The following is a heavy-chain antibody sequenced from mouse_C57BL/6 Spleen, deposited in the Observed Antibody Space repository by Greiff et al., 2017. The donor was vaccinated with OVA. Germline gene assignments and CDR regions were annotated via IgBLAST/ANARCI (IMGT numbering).Heavy chain of an antibody. D-gene: IGHD1-1*01. CDR2: IDPSDSYT. CDR3: ESSGGGSSYWYFDV. J-gene: IGHJ1*03. V-gene: IGHV1-69*01. CDR1: GYTFTSYW. Sequence: QVQLQQPGAELVMPGASVKLSCKASGYTFTSYWMHWVKQRPGQGLEWIGEIDPSDSYTNYNQKFKGKSTLTVDKSSSTAYMQLSSLTSEDSAVYYCESSGGGSSYWYFDVWGTGTTVTVSS.